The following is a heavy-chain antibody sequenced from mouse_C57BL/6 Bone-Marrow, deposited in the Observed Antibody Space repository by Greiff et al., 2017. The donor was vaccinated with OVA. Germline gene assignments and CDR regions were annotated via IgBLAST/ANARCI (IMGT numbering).Heavy chain of an antibody. V-gene: IGHV5-16*01. D-gene: IGHD3-3*01. Sequence: VHLVESEGGLVQPGSSMKLSCTASGFTFSDYYMAWVRQVPEKGLEWVANINYDGSSTYYLDSLKSRFIISRDNAKNILYLQMSSLKSEDTATYYCAREGAGDYAMDYWGQGTSVTVSS. CDR1: GFTFSDYY. CDR3: AREGAGDYAMDY. CDR2: INYDGSST. J-gene: IGHJ4*01.